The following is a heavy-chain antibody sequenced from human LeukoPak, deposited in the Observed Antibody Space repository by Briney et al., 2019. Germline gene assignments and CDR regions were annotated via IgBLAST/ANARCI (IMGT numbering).Heavy chain of an antibody. CDR3: AKCSASYYNDAFDI. CDR2: IRGGGAVT. V-gene: IGHV3-23*01. J-gene: IGHJ3*02. Sequence: PGGSLRLSCAASGFTFDNYAMNWVRQAPGKGLGWLSYIRGGGAVTRYSDSVKGRFTISRDNSKNTLYLQMNHLRAEDTAIYYCAKCSASYYNDAFDIWGRGTMVTVSS. CDR1: GFTFDNYA. D-gene: IGHD3-10*02.